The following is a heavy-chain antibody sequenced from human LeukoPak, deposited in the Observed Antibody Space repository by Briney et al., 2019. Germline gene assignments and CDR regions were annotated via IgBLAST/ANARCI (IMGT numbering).Heavy chain of an antibody. CDR3: ARRVVATLRRGPFDY. D-gene: IGHD5-12*01. CDR2: VYYSGST. CDR1: GGSVSGSTYY. J-gene: IGHJ4*02. V-gene: IGHV4-39*02. Sequence: PPETLSLTCTVSGGSVSGSTYYWGWIRQPPGKGLEWFGSVYYSGSTYYNSSLKSRITISVDTSRKHFSLKLSSVTAADTAVYYCARRVVATLRRGPFDYWGQGTLVTVSS.